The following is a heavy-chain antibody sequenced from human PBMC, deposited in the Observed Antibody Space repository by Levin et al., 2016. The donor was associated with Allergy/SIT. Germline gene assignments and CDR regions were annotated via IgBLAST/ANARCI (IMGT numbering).Heavy chain of an antibody. Sequence: GGSLRLSCAASGFTFSSYWMSWVRQAPGKGLEWVSSISGSGGSTYYADSVKGRFTISRDNSKNTLYLQMNSLRAEDTAVYYCAKAQVPRSSGWSYFDYWGQGTLVTVSS. CDR1: GFTFSSYW. V-gene: IGHV3-23*01. D-gene: IGHD6-19*01. J-gene: IGHJ4*02. CDR2: ISGSGGST. CDR3: AKAQVPRSSGWSYFDY.